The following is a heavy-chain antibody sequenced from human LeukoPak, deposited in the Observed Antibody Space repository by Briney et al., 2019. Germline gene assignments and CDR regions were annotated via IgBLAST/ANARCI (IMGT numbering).Heavy chain of an antibody. D-gene: IGHD3-16*02. CDR1: GFTFSSYG. Sequence: GGSLRLPCAASGFTFSSYGMHWVRQAPGKGLEWVAVIWYDGSNKYYADSVKGRFTIPRDNSKNTLYLQMNSLRAEDTAVYYCAKDLGRLGELSLDYWGQGTLVTVSS. V-gene: IGHV3-33*06. CDR3: AKDLGRLGELSLDY. CDR2: IWYDGSNK. J-gene: IGHJ4*02.